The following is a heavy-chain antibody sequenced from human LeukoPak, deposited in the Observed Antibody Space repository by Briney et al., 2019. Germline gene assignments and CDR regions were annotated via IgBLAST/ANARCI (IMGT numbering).Heavy chain of an antibody. V-gene: IGHV4-4*02. CDR2: IYHSGST. D-gene: IGHD3-3*01. J-gene: IGHJ4*02. CDR1: GGSISSSNW. CDR3: AREEAGVTIFGVVFYFDY. Sequence: SGTLSLTCAVSGGSISSSNWWSWVRQPPGKGLEWIGEIYHSGSTNYNPSLKSRVTISVDTSKNQFSLKLSSVTAADTAVYYCAREEAGVTIFGVVFYFDYWGQGTLVTVSS.